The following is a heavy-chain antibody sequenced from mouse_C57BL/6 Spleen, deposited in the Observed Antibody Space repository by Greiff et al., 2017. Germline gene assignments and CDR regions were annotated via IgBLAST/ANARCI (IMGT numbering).Heavy chain of an antibody. J-gene: IGHJ4*01. CDR1: GYTFTDYY. Sequence: QVQLQQSGAELVRPGASVKLSCKASGYTFTDYYINWVKQRPGQGLEWIARIYPGSGNTYYNEKFKGKATLTAEKSSSTAYMQLSSLTSEDSAVYFCAREGFSYWGQGTSVTVSS. CDR3: AREGFSY. CDR2: IYPGSGNT. V-gene: IGHV1-76*01.